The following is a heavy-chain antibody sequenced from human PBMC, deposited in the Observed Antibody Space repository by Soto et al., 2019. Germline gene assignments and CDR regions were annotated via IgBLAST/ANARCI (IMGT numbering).Heavy chain of an antibody. CDR1: EFIFSDYA. CDR2: ISDSGRDI. V-gene: IGHV3-30*04. Sequence: QVQLVESGGGVVQPGRSLRLSCAASEFIFSDYAIHWVRQTPGKGLEWVAVISDSGRDIFYADSVKGRFIISRDNSKNTLYLQMNNLRTEDTALYYCVRCGDDCHRKTSGMDVWGQGTTVTVSS. D-gene: IGHD2-21*02. J-gene: IGHJ6*02. CDR3: VRCGDDCHRKTSGMDV.